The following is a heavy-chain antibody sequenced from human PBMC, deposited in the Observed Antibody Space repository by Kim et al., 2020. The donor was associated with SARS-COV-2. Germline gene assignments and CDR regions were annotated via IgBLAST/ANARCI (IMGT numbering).Heavy chain of an antibody. J-gene: IGHJ6*02. CDR1: GFTFSSYG. Sequence: GGSLRLSCAASGFTFSSYGMHWVRQAPGKGLEWVAVIWYDGSNKYYADSVKGRFTISRDNSKNTLYLQMNSLRAEATAVYYCSRDTRDYYGMDVWGQGTTVTVSS. V-gene: IGHV3-33*01. CDR3: SRDTRDYYGMDV. CDR2: IWYDGSNK.